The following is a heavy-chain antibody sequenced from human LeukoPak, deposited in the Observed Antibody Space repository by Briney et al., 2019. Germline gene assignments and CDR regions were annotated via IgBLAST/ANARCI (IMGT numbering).Heavy chain of an antibody. CDR2: ISSSSSYI. V-gene: IGHV3-21*01. J-gene: IGHJ6*03. Sequence: GGSLRLSCAASGFTFSSYSMNWVRQAPGKGLEWVSSISSSSSYIYYADSVKGRFTISRDNAKNSLYLQMNSLRAEDTAVYYCARDRRSSSSLLYYYYMDVWGKGTTVTVSS. CDR3: ARDRRSSSSLLYYYYMDV. D-gene: IGHD6-6*01. CDR1: GFTFSSYS.